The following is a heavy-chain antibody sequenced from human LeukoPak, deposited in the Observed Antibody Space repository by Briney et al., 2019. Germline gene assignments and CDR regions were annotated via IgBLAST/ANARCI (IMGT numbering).Heavy chain of an antibody. V-gene: IGHV2-5*02. CDR3: ARLMIVVDGFDY. CDR2: IYWDGDK. CDR1: GFSLSTSGVG. J-gene: IGHJ4*02. D-gene: IGHD3-22*01. Sequence: SGPTLVNPTQTLTLTCTFSGFSLSTSGVGVGWIRQPPGKALEWLALIYWDGDKRYSPSLKSRLTITKDTSKNQVVLPMNNMAPVDTPTYYCARLMIVVDGFDYWGQGTLVTVSS.